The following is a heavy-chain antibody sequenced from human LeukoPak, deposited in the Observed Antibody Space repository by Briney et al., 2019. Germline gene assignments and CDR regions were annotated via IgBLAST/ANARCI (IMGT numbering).Heavy chain of an antibody. CDR3: ARGGPTSDWTGSGSQPVMDV. J-gene: IGHJ6*04. CDR1: GYTFTDYY. Sequence: ASVKVSCKASGYTFTDYYMHWVRQAPGQGLEWMGWINPNSGGTNYAQKFQGRVTMTRDTSISTAYMELSSLRSDDTAVYYCARGGPTSDWTGSGSQPVMDVWGKGTTVTISS. D-gene: IGHD3-10*01. CDR2: INPNSGGT. V-gene: IGHV1-2*02.